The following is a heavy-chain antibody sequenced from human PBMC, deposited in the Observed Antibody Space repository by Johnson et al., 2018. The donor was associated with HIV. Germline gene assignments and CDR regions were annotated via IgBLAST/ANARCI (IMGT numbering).Heavy chain of an antibody. J-gene: IGHJ3*02. Sequence: VQLVESGGGLVQPGRSLRLSCAASGFTFDDYAMHWVRQAPGKGLEWVSGISWNSGSIGYADSVKGRFTISRDNAKNSLYLQMNSLRAEDTAVYYCATSMGATALAFDIWGQGTMVTVSS. CDR3: ATSMGATALAFDI. CDR2: ISWNSGSI. V-gene: IGHV3-9*01. CDR1: GFTFDDYA. D-gene: IGHD1-26*01.